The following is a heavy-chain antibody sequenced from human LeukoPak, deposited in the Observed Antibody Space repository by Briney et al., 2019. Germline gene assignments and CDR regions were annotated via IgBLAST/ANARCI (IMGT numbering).Heavy chain of an antibody. V-gene: IGHV4-38-2*02. CDR2: IYYSGST. CDR1: GYSISSGYY. Sequence: PSETLSLTCTVSGYSISSGYYWGWIRQPPGKGLEWIGSIYYSGSTYYNPSLKSRVTISVDTSKNQFSLKLSSVTAADTAVYYCARSVDTAMVMPFDYWGQGTLVTVSS. CDR3: ARSVDTAMVMPFDY. D-gene: IGHD5-18*01. J-gene: IGHJ4*02.